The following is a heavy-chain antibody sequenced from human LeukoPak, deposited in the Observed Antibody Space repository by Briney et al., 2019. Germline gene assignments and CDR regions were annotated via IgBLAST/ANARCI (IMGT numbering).Heavy chain of an antibody. V-gene: IGHV3-30-3*01. J-gene: IGHJ4*02. CDR2: ISYDGSNK. CDR1: GFTFSSYA. Sequence: PGGSLRLSCAASGFTFSSYAMHWVRQAPGKGLEWVAVISYDGSNKYYADSVRGRFTISRDNSKNTLYLQMNSLRAEDTAVYYCARDRHDPHYDILTGYPRIFDYWGQGTLVTVSS. CDR3: ARDRHDPHYDILTGYPRIFDY. D-gene: IGHD3-9*01.